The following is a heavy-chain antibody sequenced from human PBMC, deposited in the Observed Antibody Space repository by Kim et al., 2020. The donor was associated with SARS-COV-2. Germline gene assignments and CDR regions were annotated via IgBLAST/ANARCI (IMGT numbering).Heavy chain of an antibody. CDR2: ISDSGGRT. V-gene: IGHV3-23*01. CDR1: GFSISAYA. Sequence: GGSLRLSCAASGFSISAYAMNWVRQAPGKGLEWVSFISDSGGRTEYADSVKGRFTISRDDSASTLYLQMNTLRAEDTAVYYCTKLREPGGTNNVFDSWGQGTLVTVSS. D-gene: IGHD1-1*01. J-gene: IGHJ5*01. CDR3: TKLREPGGTNNVFDS.